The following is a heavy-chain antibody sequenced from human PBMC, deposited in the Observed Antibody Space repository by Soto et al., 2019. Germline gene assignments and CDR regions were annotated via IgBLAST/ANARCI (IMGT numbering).Heavy chain of an antibody. CDR2: IRSKDYSYAT. CDR1: GFTFSDSA. D-gene: IGHD1-1*01. CDR3: TTRRSRPGTPYYFDY. V-gene: IGHV3-73*01. Sequence: EVQMVESGGGLVQPGGSLKLSCAASGFTFSDSAMHWVRQASGKGLEWVGRIRSKDYSYATDYAASLKGRFTISRDDSKNTAYLQINSLKTEDTAVYYCTTRRSRPGTPYYFDYWGQGTLVTVSS. J-gene: IGHJ4*02.